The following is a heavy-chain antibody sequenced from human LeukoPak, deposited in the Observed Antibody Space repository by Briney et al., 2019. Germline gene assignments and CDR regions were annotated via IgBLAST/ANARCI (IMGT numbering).Heavy chain of an antibody. CDR3: ANDGLAPFLEWSTVFDY. J-gene: IGHJ4*02. Sequence: GGSLRLSCAASGFTFSSYGMHWVRQAPGKGLEWVAFIRYDGSNKYYADSVKGRFTISRDNSKNTLYLQMNSLRAEDTAVYYCANDGLAPFLEWSTVFDYWGQGTLVTVSS. D-gene: IGHD3-3*01. V-gene: IGHV3-30*02. CDR1: GFTFSSYG. CDR2: IRYDGSNK.